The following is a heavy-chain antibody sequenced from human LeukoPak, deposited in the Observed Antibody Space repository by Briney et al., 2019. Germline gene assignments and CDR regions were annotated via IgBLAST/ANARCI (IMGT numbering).Heavy chain of an antibody. J-gene: IGHJ4*02. CDR3: ARDRIAAAGTEEFDY. D-gene: IGHD6-13*01. Sequence: TGGSLRLSCAASGFTVSSNYMSWVRQAPGKGLEWVSVIYSGGSTYYAASVRGRFTISRDNSKNTIYLQMNNLRADDTAVYYCARDRIAAAGTEEFDYWGQGTLVTVSS. CDR2: IYSGGST. V-gene: IGHV3-53*01. CDR1: GFTVSSNY.